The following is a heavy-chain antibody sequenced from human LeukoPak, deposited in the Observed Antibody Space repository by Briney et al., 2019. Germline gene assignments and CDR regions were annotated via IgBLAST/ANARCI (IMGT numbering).Heavy chain of an antibody. D-gene: IGHD1-1*01. V-gene: IGHV1-2*02. CDR1: GYTFTAYD. CDR3: VRDVHNWNDDY. J-gene: IGHJ4*02. CDR2: SDPNSDYV. Sequence: GASVKVSCKASGYTFTAYDVTWVRQATGQGLEWMGWSDPNSDYVKYAQKFQGRVTLTSDTSISTAYMDLTRLRSDDTAVYYCVRDVHNWNDDYWGQGTLVTVSS.